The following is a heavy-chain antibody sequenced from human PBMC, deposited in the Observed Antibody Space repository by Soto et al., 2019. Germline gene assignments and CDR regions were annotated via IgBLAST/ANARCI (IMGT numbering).Heavy chain of an antibody. CDR2: INPKTGDT. Sequence: ASVKVSCKTCGYTFTGYYLNWVRQAPGRGLEWVGWINPKTGDTNNAQKFQGRVTMTTDTSISTGYMELSGLKSDETAVYYCVPADHLVLWGPGPLVTGSS. D-gene: IGHD6-6*01. CDR1: GYTFTGYY. J-gene: IGHJ4*02. V-gene: IGHV1-2*02. CDR3: VPADHLVL.